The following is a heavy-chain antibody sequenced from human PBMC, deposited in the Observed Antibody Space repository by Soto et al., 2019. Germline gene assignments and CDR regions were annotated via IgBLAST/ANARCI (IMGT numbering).Heavy chain of an antibody. V-gene: IGHV1-69*13. CDR2: IIPMFETV. CDR1: GGTFDNYA. J-gene: IGHJ6*02. D-gene: IGHD2-15*01. CDR3: ARGLRTGNYGMDV. Sequence: ASVKVSCKASGGTFDNYAVSWVRQAPGQGLEWMGGIIPMFETVNYAQRFQGRLTIAADESTSTAYMELTSLTSADTAIYFSARGLRTGNYGMDVCGQGTTVTVSS.